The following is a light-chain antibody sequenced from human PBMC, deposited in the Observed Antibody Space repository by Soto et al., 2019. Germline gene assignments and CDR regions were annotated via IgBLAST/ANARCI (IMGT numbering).Light chain of an antibody. CDR1: QGISSY. Sequence: AIRMTQSPSSFSASTGDRVTITCRASQGISSYLAWYQQKPGKAPKLLIYAASTLQSGVPSRFSGSGSGTDFTLTIGCLQSEDFATYYCQQYYSYLITFGQGTRLEIK. J-gene: IGKJ5*01. CDR3: QQYYSYLIT. V-gene: IGKV1-8*01. CDR2: AAS.